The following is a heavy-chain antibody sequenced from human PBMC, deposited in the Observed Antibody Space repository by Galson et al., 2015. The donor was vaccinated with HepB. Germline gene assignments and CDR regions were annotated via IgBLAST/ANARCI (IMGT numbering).Heavy chain of an antibody. CDR1: GFTFSNAW. Sequence: SLRLSCAASGFTFSNAWMNWVRQAPGKGLEWVGRIKSKTDGGTTDYAAPVKGRFTISRDDSKNTLYLQMNSLKTEDTAVYYCTTRGWLYYYDSSGYRGYFDYWGQGTLVTVSS. J-gene: IGHJ4*02. CDR3: TTRGWLYYYDSSGYRGYFDY. D-gene: IGHD3-22*01. CDR2: IKSKTDGGTT. V-gene: IGHV3-15*07.